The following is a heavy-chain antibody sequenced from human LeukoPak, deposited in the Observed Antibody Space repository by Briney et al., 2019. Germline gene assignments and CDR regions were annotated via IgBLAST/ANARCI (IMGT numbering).Heavy chain of an antibody. CDR2: IYTSGST. D-gene: IGHD3-3*01. V-gene: IGHV4-4*07. CDR3: ARDVYDFWSGYYTPWNYYYMDV. CDR1: GGSISSYY. J-gene: IGHJ6*03. Sequence: SETLSLTCTVSGGSISSYYWSWIRQPAGKGLEWIGRIYTSGSTNYNPSLKSRVTMSVDTSKNQFSLKLSSVTAADTAVYYCARDVYDFWSGYYTPWNYYYMDVWGKGTTVTVSS.